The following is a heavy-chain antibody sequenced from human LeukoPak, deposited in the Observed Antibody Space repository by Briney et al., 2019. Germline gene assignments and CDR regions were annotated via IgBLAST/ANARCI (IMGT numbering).Heavy chain of an antibody. Sequence: PGGSLRLSCAASGFTFSSYGMHWVRQAPGKGLEWVALIWYDGSNKYYADSVKGRFTISRDNSKNTLYLQMNNLRAEDTAEYYCARGSSYYEGSGYYYAFDYWGQGTLVTVSS. J-gene: IGHJ4*02. V-gene: IGHV3-33*01. CDR2: IWYDGSNK. CDR3: ARGSSYYEGSGYYYAFDY. D-gene: IGHD3-22*01. CDR1: GFTFSSYG.